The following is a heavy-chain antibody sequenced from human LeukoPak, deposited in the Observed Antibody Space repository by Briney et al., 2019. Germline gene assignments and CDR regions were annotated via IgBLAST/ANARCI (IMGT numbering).Heavy chain of an antibody. Sequence: QSGGSLRLSCVVSGFTFSHYWMNWVRQAPGKGLEYVAYINPDGSEKNCVDSVKGRFSISRDNAQNTLFLQMNSLRAEDTALYYCARHGDFCFDNWGQGTPVTV. D-gene: IGHD4-17*01. CDR1: GFTFSHYW. V-gene: IGHV3-7*03. CDR2: INPDGSEK. J-gene: IGHJ4*02. CDR3: ARHGDFCFDN.